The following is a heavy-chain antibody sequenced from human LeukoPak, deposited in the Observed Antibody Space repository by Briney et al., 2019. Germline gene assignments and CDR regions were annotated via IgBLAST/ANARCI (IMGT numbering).Heavy chain of an antibody. D-gene: IGHD2-15*01. CDR2: ISGSGGST. CDR1: GFTFSSYA. Sequence: GGSLRLSCAASGFTFSSYAMSWVRQAPGKGLEWVSAISGSGGSTYYADSVKGRFSISRDNSKNTLYLQMNSLRAEDTAVYYCARDFTLVLPTLWGQGTLVTVSS. V-gene: IGHV3-23*01. J-gene: IGHJ4*02. CDR3: ARDFTLVLPTL.